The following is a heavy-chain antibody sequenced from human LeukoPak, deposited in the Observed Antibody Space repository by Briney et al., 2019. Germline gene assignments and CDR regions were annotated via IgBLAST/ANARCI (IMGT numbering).Heavy chain of an antibody. V-gene: IGHV3-23*01. D-gene: IGHD3-10*01. CDR3: AKDPINLWFGELLYYYYYYMDV. CDR2: ISGSGGST. Sequence: GGSLRLSCAASGFTFDDYGMSWVRQAPGKGLEWVSAISGSGGSTYYADSVKGRFTISRDNSKNTLYLQMNSLRAEDTAVYYCAKDPINLWFGELLYYYYYYMDVWGKGTTVTVSS. CDR1: GFTFDDYG. J-gene: IGHJ6*03.